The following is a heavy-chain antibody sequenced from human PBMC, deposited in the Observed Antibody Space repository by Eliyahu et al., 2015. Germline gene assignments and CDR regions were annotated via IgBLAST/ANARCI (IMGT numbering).Heavy chain of an antibody. D-gene: IGHD5-24*01. Sequence: EVKKPGSSVKVSCKASGGTFSRYAISWVRQAPGQGLEWMGRIIPILDITNYAQKFQGRVTITXDKSTNTAYMELSSLRSEDTAVYSCAREAPPRDGYNKNAFDIWGQGTMLTVSS. J-gene: IGHJ3*02. CDR1: GGTFSRYA. CDR2: IIPILDIT. V-gene: IGHV1-69*04. CDR3: AREAPPRDGYNKNAFDI.